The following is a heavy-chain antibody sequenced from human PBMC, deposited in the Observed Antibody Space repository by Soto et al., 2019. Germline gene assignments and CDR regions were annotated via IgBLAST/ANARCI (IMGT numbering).Heavy chain of an antibody. V-gene: IGHV3-23*01. J-gene: IGHJ3*02. CDR3: AKDRVVSSSVNYDYVWGSYDAFDI. CDR1: GFTFSSYA. D-gene: IGHD3-16*01. Sequence: GGSLRLSCPAFGFTFSSYAMSWVRQAPGKGLEWVSAIRGSGGSTYYADSVKGRFTISRDNSKNTLYLQMNSLRAEDTAVYYCAKDRVVSSSVNYDYVWGSYDAFDIWGQGTMVTVSS. CDR2: IRGSGGST.